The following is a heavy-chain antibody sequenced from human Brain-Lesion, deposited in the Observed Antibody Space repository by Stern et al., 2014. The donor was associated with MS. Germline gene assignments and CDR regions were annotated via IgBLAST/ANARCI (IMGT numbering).Heavy chain of an antibody. J-gene: IGHJ6*02. CDR3: ARDCSGGSCYQTYYYYGMDV. CDR1: GFAFSSYW. Sequence: EVQLVESGGGLVQPGGSLRLSCAAPGFAFSSYWMSWVRQAPGKGLEWVATIKQDGREEHYVDSVKGRFTISRDNAKKSLYLQMNSLRAEDTAVYYCARDCSGGSCYQTYYYYGMDVWGQGTTVTVSS. V-gene: IGHV3-7*01. CDR2: IKQDGREE. D-gene: IGHD2-15*01.